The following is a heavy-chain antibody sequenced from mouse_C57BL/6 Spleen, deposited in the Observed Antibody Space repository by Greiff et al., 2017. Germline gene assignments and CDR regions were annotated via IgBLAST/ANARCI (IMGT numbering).Heavy chain of an antibody. CDR3: ALLYSAWFAY. CDR2: INPYNGGT. J-gene: IGHJ3*01. V-gene: IGHV1-19*01. Sequence: EVQLQQSGPVLGKAGASVKMSCKASGYTFTDYYMNWVKQSHGKSLEWIGVINPYNGGTSYNQKFKGKATLTVDKSSSTAYMELNSLTSEDSAVYYCALLYSAWFAYWGQGTLVTVSA. D-gene: IGHD2-12*01. CDR1: GYTFTDYY.